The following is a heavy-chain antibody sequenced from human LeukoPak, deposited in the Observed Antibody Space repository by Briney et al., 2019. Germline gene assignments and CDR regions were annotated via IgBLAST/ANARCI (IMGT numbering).Heavy chain of an antibody. CDR2: FDPEDGET. CDR3: ATGYCSSMSCYFAEYFQH. J-gene: IGHJ1*01. V-gene: IGHV1-24*01. Sequence: ASVKVSCKVSGYTLTGLSIHWVRQAPGKGLEWMGGFDPEDGETIYAQKFQGGVTMTEDTSTDTAYMELSSLRSEDTAVYYCATGYCSSMSCYFAEYFQHWGQGTLVTVSS. D-gene: IGHD2-2*01. CDR1: GYTLTGLS.